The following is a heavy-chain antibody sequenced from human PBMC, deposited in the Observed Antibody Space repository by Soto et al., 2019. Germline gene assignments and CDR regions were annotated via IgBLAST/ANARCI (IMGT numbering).Heavy chain of an antibody. V-gene: IGHV6-1*01. Sequence: PSQTLSLTCAISGDSVSSNSAAWNCIRQSPSRGLEWLGRTYYRSKWYNDYAVSVKSRITINPDTSKNQFSLQLNSVTPEDTAVYYCARAGITGTTLFGSDYMDVWGKGTTVTVSS. CDR2: TYYRSKWYN. CDR1: GDSVSSNSAA. J-gene: IGHJ6*03. D-gene: IGHD1-7*01. CDR3: ARAGITGTTLFGSDYMDV.